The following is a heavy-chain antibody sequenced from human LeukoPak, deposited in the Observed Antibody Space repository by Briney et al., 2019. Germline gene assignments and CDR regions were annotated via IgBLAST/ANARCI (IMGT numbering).Heavy chain of an antibody. V-gene: IGHV3-33*08. J-gene: IGHJ4*02. CDR3: ARGPGYGSGSYHYPYYFDY. CDR2: IWYDGSNK. D-gene: IGHD3-10*01. Sequence: GGSLRLSCAASGFTVSSYGMHWVRQAPGKGLEWVAVIWYDGSNKYYADSVKGRFTISRDNSKNTLYLQMNSLRAEDTAVYYCARGPGYGSGSYHYPYYFDYWGQGTLVTVSS. CDR1: GFTVSSYG.